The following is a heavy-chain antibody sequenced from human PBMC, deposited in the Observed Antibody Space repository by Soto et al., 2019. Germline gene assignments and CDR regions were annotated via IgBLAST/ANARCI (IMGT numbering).Heavy chain of an antibody. J-gene: IGHJ4*02. Sequence: QVQLVESGGGVVQPGRSLRLSCAASGFTFSSYGMHWVRQAPGKGLEWVAVISYDGSNKYYADSVKGRFTISRDNSKNTLYLQMNSLRAEDTAVYYCAKDSWAYSSSPGDYWGQGTLVTVS. CDR3: AKDSWAYSSSPGDY. CDR1: GFTFSSYG. D-gene: IGHD6-6*01. V-gene: IGHV3-30*18. CDR2: ISYDGSNK.